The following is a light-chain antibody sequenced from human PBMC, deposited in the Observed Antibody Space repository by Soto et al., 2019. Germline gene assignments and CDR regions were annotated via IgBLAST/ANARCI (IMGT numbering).Light chain of an antibody. Sequence: RAPKSPAALSANVRFRVAITSGRSQSISIYLNWYQLKPGKAPNLLMYGASYLKSGVPTRFSGSGSGTDFTLTISSLQPEDFAIYYCQQTYTSPEITVGQGTRL. CDR1: QSISIY. CDR3: QQTYTSPEIT. CDR2: GAS. J-gene: IGKJ5*01. V-gene: IGKV1-39*01.